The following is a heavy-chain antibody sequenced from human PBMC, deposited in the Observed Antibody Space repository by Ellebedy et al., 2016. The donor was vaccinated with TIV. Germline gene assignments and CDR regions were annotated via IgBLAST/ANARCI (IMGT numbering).Heavy chain of an antibody. J-gene: IGHJ3*02. V-gene: IGHV5-51*01. CDR3: ARYGITFGGVIVSDAFDI. D-gene: IGHD3-16*02. CDR1: GYSFTSYW. Sequence: GESLKISCKGSGYSFTSYWIAWVRQMPGKGLEWMGIIYPGDSDTRYSPSFQGQVTISADKSISTAYLQWSSLKASDTAMYYCARYGITFGGVIVSDAFDIWGQGTMVTVSS. CDR2: IYPGDSDT.